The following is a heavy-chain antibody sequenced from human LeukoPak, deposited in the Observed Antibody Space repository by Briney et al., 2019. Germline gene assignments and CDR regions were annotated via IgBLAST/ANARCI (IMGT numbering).Heavy chain of an antibody. D-gene: IGHD5-24*01. CDR2: MSSRSGII. J-gene: IGHJ6*02. V-gene: IGHV3-48*04. Sequence: GGSLRLSCAASGFTFSSYSMNWVRQSPGKGLEWISYMSSRSGIIYYADSVKGRFTISRDNARNSLYLQMNSLRVDDTAVYYCAGGLLEAQGWLQWLGTVYSMDVWGQGTPVTVSS. CDR1: GFTFSSYS. CDR3: AGGLLEAQGWLQWLGTVYSMDV.